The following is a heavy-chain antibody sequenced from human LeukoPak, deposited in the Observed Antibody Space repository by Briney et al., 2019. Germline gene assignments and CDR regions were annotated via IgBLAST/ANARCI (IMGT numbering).Heavy chain of an antibody. Sequence: PGRSLRLSCVTSGFTFSSYGMHWVRQVPGKGLEWVAVISYDAKSNYHVDSVKGRFTISRDNSKNTLYLQMNSLRAEDTAVYYCAKAFLSVHDSFDIWGQGTMVTVSS. V-gene: IGHV3-30*18. CDR1: GFTFSSYG. CDR3: AKAFLSVHDSFDI. D-gene: IGHD2/OR15-2a*01. J-gene: IGHJ3*02. CDR2: ISYDAKSN.